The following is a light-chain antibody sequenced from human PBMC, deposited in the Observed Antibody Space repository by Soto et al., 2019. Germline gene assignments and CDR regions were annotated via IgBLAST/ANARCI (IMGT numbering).Light chain of an antibody. J-gene: IGKJ1*01. V-gene: IGKV1-5*03. CDR3: QQYNSYSRT. CDR2: KAS. CDR1: QSISSW. Sequence: DIQMTQSPSTVSASVGDRVTITGLASQSISSWLAWYQQKPGKAPKLLIYKASSLESGVPSRFSGSGSGTEFTLTISSLQPDDFATYYCQQYNSYSRTFGQGTKVDIK.